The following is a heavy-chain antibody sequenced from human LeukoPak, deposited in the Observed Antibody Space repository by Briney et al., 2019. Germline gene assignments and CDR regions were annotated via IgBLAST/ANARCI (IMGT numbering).Heavy chain of an antibody. J-gene: IGHJ3*02. CDR1: GFTFSTYE. CDR3: AREGGFGYDDAFDT. V-gene: IGHV3-48*03. Sequence: PGGSLRLSCTASGFTFSTYEMNWVRQAPGKGLEWISYISGSGSSIFYANSLQGRFTVSRDNAKNSVYLQMNRLRAEDTAVYYWAREGGFGYDDAFDTWGHGTTVTVSS. CDR2: ISGSGSSI. D-gene: IGHD3-16*02.